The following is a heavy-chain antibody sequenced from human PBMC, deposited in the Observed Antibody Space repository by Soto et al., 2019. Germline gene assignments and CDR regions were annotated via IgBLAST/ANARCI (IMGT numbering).Heavy chain of an antibody. V-gene: IGHV5-51*01. CDR3: ATVRGIYSDFSTAYFQA. J-gene: IGHJ5*02. CDR1: GYTFTDNW. Sequence: PGESLKISCEASGYTFTDNWIAWVRQMPGKGLEWMGMIFPADSDAKYRPSLQGQVTFSVDKSINTAYLQWSNLKASDTAIYYCATVRGIYSDFSTAYFQAWGQET. D-gene: IGHD3-9*01. CDR2: IFPADSDA.